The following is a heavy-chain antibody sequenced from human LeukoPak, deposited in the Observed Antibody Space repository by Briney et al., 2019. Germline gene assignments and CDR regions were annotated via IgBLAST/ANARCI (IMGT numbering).Heavy chain of an antibody. V-gene: IGHV3-7*01. CDR1: GFTVSYYW. J-gene: IGHJ6*03. D-gene: IGHD5-18*01. Sequence: PGGSLRLSCAASGFTVSYYWMTWVRQAPGKGLERVANINKDGSETYYVDSVKGRFTISRDNAKNSLYLQMNSLRAEDTAVYYCARDVGPTWIQLDYYYMDVWGKGTTVTVSS. CDR2: INKDGSET. CDR3: ARDVGPTWIQLDYYYMDV.